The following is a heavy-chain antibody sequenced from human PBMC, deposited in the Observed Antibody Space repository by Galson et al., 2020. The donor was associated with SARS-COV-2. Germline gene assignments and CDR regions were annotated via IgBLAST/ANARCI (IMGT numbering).Heavy chain of an antibody. CDR2: IRGSGETI. Sequence: GESLKISCAASGFTFSSYEMNWVRQAPGKGLEWVSYIRGSGETIYYANSVKGRFTISRDNAKNSLYLQMNSLRAEDTAVYYCVRTYHYDSSGLHYAMDVWGQGTTVTVSS. CDR1: GFTFSSYE. J-gene: IGHJ6*02. CDR3: VRTYHYDSSGLHYAMDV. V-gene: IGHV3-48*03. D-gene: IGHD3-22*01.